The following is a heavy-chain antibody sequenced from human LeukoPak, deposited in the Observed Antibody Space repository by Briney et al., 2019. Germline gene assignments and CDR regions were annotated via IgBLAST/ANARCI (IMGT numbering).Heavy chain of an antibody. J-gene: IGHJ4*02. CDR1: GGSFSGYY. CDR2: INHSGST. Sequence: SETLSLTCAVYGGSFSGYYWSWIRQPPGKGLEWIGEINHSGSTNYNPSLKSRVTISVDTSKNQFSLKLSSVTAADTAVYYCARGYCSGGSCCSGGIFDYWGQGTLVIVSS. D-gene: IGHD2-15*01. CDR3: ARGYCSGGSCCSGGIFDY. V-gene: IGHV4-34*01.